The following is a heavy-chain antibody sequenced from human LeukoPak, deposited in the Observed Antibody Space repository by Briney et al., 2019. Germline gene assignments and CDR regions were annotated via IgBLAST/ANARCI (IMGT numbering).Heavy chain of an antibody. J-gene: IGHJ4*02. Sequence: GGSLRLSCTAPGFTFSSYSMNWVRQAPGKGLEWVSSISTSSSYIYYADSVKGRLTISRDNAKNSLYLQMNSLRAEDTALYYCVMGWLQAAKDYFDYWGQGTLVTVS. CDR3: VMGWLQAAKDYFDY. CDR2: ISTSSSYI. D-gene: IGHD5-24*01. V-gene: IGHV3-21*04. CDR1: GFTFSSYS.